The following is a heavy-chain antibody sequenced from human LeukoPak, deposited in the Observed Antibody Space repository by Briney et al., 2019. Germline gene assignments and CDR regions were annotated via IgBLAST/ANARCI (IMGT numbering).Heavy chain of an antibody. D-gene: IGHD6-13*01. CDR2: ISSSGGGT. J-gene: IGHJ4*02. CDR1: GFAVSSHY. CDR3: AREKAATGFFDY. Sequence: GGSLRLSCAVSGFAVSSHYMSWVRQTPGKGLEWVSAISSSGGGTHYADSVKGRFTISRDNSKNTLYLQMNSLRAEDTALYYCAREKAATGFFDYWGQGTLVTVSS. V-gene: IGHV3-23*01.